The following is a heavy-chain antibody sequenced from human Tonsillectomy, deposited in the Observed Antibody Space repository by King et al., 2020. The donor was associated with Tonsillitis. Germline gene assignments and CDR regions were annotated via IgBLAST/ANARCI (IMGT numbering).Heavy chain of an antibody. CDR1: GFAFSTYA. D-gene: IGHD3-10*01. CDR3: ARDKFHGASGAFDY. Sequence: QLVQSGGGVVQPGRSLRLSCAASGFAFSTYAMHWVRQAPGKGLEWVAVISYDGRNKYYADSVKGRFTISSDNSKHTLYLQMNSLRAEDTAVYYCARDKFHGASGAFDYWGQGTLVTVSS. CDR2: ISYDGRNK. V-gene: IGHV3-30*04. J-gene: IGHJ4*02.